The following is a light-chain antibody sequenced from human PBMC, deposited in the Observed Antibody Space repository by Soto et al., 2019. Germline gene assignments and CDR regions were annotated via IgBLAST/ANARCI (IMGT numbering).Light chain of an antibody. V-gene: IGLV2-11*01. Sequence: LTHPRSVSWSPGQSVTISCTGTSSDVGGYDFVSWYQQHPGKAPKLMISDVSKRPSGVPDRFSGSKSGNTASLTISGLQAEDEADYYCCSYAGDLALFGGGTKVTVL. J-gene: IGLJ2*01. CDR2: DVS. CDR3: CSYAGDLAL. CDR1: SSDVGGYDF.